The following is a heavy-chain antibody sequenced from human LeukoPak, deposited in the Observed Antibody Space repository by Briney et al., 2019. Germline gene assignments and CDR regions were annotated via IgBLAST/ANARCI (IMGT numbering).Heavy chain of an antibody. J-gene: IGHJ4*02. V-gene: IGHV1-69*01. D-gene: IGHD4-23*01. Sequence: SVKVSCKASGGTFSSYAISWVRQAPGQGLEWMGGIIPIFGTANYAQKFQGRVTITADESTSTAYMELSSLRSEDTAVYYCARGLKGAAVVTPFDYWGQGTLVTVSS. CDR3: ARGLKGAAVVTPFDY. CDR2: IIPIFGTA. CDR1: GGTFSSYA.